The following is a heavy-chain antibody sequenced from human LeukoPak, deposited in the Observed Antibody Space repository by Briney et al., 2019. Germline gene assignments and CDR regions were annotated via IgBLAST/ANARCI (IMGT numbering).Heavy chain of an antibody. CDR3: ARDRSYYGSGSYYTPFDY. Sequence: GASVKVSCKASGYTFTSYGISWVRQAPGQGLEWMGWISAYNGNTNYAQKLQGRVTMTTDTSTSTAYMELRSLRSDDTAVYYCARDRSYYGSGSYYTPFDYWGQGTLVTVSP. CDR1: GYTFTSYG. J-gene: IGHJ4*02. V-gene: IGHV1-18*01. CDR2: ISAYNGNT. D-gene: IGHD3-10*01.